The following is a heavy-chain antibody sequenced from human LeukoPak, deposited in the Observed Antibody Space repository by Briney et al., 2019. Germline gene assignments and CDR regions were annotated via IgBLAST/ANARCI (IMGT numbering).Heavy chain of an antibody. D-gene: IGHD1-26*01. Sequence: GGSLRLSCAASGFTFSSDWMSWGRQAPGKGLEWVAKINQDGSERYYADSVKGRFTISRDNAKNSLSLGMNSLRAEDTAVYYCARDRWDLDYWGQGTLVTVSS. CDR2: INQDGSER. V-gene: IGHV3-7*01. J-gene: IGHJ4*02. CDR1: GFTFSSDW. CDR3: ARDRWDLDY.